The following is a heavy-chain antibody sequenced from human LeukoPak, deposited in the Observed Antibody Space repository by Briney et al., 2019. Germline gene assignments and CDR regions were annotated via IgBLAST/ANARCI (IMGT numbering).Heavy chain of an antibody. J-gene: IGHJ4*02. CDR2: IIPIFGTA. V-gene: IGHV1-69*06. CDR1: GYTLTELS. Sequence: SVKVSCKVSGYTLTELSMHWVRQAPGKGLEWMGGIIPIFGTANYAQKFQGRVTITADKSTSTAYMELSSLRSEDTAVYYCAKQAGYSSGWIDYWGQGTLVTVSS. CDR3: AKQAGYSSGWIDY. D-gene: IGHD6-19*01.